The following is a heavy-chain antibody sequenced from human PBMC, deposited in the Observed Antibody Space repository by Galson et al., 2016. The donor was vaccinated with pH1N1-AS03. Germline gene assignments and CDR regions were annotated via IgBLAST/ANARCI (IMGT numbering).Heavy chain of an antibody. CDR1: GFTFSSYA. D-gene: IGHD1-26*01. CDR2: ISGSGGNA. CDR3: VRPSSGSFRY. V-gene: IGHV3-23*01. Sequence: SLRLSCAASGFTFSSYAMTWVRQAPGKGLQWVSSISGSGGNAYYADSVRGRFTISRDNSKSTLYLQMNSLRPEDTAVYYCVRPSSGSFRYWGPGTLVTVSS. J-gene: IGHJ4*02.